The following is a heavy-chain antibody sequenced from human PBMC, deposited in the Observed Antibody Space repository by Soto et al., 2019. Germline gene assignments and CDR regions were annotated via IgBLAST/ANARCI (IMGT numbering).Heavy chain of an antibody. J-gene: IGHJ5*02. CDR2: ISGSGGST. Sequence: EVQLLASGGGLVQPGGSLRLSCAASGFTFSSYAMSWVRQAPGKGLEWVSAISGSGGSTYYADSVKGRFTISRDNSKNTLYLQMNSLRAEDTAVYYCAKDWTSWFGENNWFDPWGQGTLVTVSS. V-gene: IGHV3-23*01. CDR3: AKDWTSWFGENNWFDP. D-gene: IGHD3-10*01. CDR1: GFTFSSYA.